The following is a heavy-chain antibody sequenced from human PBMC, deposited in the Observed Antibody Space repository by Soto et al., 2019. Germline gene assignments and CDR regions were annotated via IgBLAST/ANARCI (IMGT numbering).Heavy chain of an antibody. D-gene: IGHD2-2*01. V-gene: IGHV3-30-3*01. Sequence: QVQLVESGGGVVQPGRSLRLSCAASGFTFSSYAMHWVRQAPGKGLEWVAVISYDGSNKYYADSVKGRFTISRDNSKNTLYLQMNSLRAEDTAVYYCARGSGDIVVVPAARPYYYYGMDVWGQGTTVTVSS. CDR2: ISYDGSNK. CDR1: GFTFSSYA. J-gene: IGHJ6*02. CDR3: ARGSGDIVVVPAARPYYYYGMDV.